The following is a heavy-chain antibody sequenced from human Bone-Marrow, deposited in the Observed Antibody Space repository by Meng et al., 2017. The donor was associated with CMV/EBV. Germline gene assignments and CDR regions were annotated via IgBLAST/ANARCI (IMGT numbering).Heavy chain of an antibody. CDR1: RFTFSRYS. Sequence: GESLKISCAASRFTFSRYSMHWVRQAPGKGLEWVAVISYDGDNKHYADSVKGRFTVSRDNAKNTLYLQMNSLRTEDTAIYYCARAKDDFWSGFDYWGQRTLVTVSS. V-gene: IGHV3-30*04. D-gene: IGHD3-3*01. J-gene: IGHJ4*02. CDR2: ISYDGDNK. CDR3: ARAKDDFWSGFDY.